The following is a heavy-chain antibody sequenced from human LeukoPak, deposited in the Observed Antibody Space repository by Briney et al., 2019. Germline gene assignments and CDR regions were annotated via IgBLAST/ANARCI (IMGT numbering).Heavy chain of an antibody. CDR1: GFTFSSYA. D-gene: IGHD3-9*01. CDR3: ARDPTRGYDILTGLSP. V-gene: IGHV3-30*04. Sequence: PGGSLRLSCAASGFTFSSYAMHWVRQAPGKGLEWVAVISYDGSNKYYADSVKGRFTISRDNSKNTLYLQMNSLRAEDTAVYYCARDPTRGYDILTGLSPWGQGTLVTVSS. CDR2: ISYDGSNK. J-gene: IGHJ5*02.